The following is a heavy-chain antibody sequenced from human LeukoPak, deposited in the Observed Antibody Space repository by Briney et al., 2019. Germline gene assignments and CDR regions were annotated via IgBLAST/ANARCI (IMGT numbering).Heavy chain of an antibody. CDR3: TSPNYDSGWFDP. CDR1: GGSFSDYY. D-gene: IGHD3-3*01. Sequence: SETLSLTCAVYGGSFSDYYWSWVRQPPGKGLEWIGEINHSGSTNYNPSLKSRLTISVDTSKNQFSLKRSSVTAADTAVYYCTSPNYDSGWFDPWGQGTLVTVSS. V-gene: IGHV4-34*01. J-gene: IGHJ5*02. CDR2: INHSGST.